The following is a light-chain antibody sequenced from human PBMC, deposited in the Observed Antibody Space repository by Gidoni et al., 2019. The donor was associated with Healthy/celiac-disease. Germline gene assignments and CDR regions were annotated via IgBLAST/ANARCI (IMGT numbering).Light chain of an antibody. V-gene: IGKV1-39*01. J-gene: IGKJ2*03. CDR2: AAT. CDR3: QQSYSTPPYS. Sequence: DIQMTQSTSSLSAPVGDRVTITCRESQSISSYLNWYQQKPGKAPKLLIYAATSLQSGVPSRFSGSGSVTDFTLTISSLQPEDFATNYCQQSYSTPPYSFGQGTKLEIK. CDR1: QSISSY.